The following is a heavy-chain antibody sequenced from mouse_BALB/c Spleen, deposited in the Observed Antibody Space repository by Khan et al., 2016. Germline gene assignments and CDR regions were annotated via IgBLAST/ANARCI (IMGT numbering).Heavy chain of an antibody. V-gene: IGHV3-8*02. CDR3: ARSNRNDVWFGY. Sequence: EVQLQESGPSLVKPSQTLSLTCSVTGDSITSGYWNWIRKFPGNKLEYMGYINYRGSTHYNPSLKSRISITRDTSKNQYYLQVNSVTTEDIATYYCARSNRNDVWFGYWGQGTLVTVSA. D-gene: IGHD2-14*01. CDR2: INYRGST. J-gene: IGHJ3*01. CDR1: GDSITSGY.